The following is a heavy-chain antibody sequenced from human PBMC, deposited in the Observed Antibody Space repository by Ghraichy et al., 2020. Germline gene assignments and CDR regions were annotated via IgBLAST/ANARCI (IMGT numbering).Heavy chain of an antibody. Sequence: SETLSLTCTVSGGSISSYYWSWIRQPPGKGLEWIGYIYYSGSTNYNPSLKSRVTISVDTSKNQFSLKLSSVTAADTAVYYCARGGKANWGYLNFDYWGQGTLVTVSS. CDR3: ARGGKANWGYLNFDY. CDR2: IYYSGST. V-gene: IGHV4-59*01. J-gene: IGHJ4*02. CDR1: GGSISSYY. D-gene: IGHD7-27*01.